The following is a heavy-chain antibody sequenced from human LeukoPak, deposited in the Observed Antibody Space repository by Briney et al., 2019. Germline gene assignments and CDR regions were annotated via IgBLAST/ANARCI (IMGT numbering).Heavy chain of an antibody. V-gene: IGHV1-2*02. CDR3: AREGHYGDNHNWFDP. J-gene: IGHJ5*02. D-gene: IGHD4-17*01. Sequence: ASVKVSCKASGYTFTGYYMRWVRQAPGQGLEWMGWINPNSGGTNYAQKFQGRVTMTRDTSISTAYMELSRLRSDDTAVYYCAREGHYGDNHNWFDPWGQGTLVTVSS. CDR2: INPNSGGT. CDR1: GYTFTGYY.